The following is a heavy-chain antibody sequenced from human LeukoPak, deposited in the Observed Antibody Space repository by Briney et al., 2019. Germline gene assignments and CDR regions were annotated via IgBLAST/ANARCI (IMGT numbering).Heavy chain of an antibody. CDR1: GFTFDDYG. V-gene: IGHV3-20*04. CDR3: ARDPQPAGGNSFADY. CDR2: INWNGGST. Sequence: GGSLRLSCAASGFTFDDYGMSWVRQAPGKGLEWVSGINWNGGSTGYAGSVKGRFTISRDNAKNSLYLQMNSLRAEDTALYYCARDPQPAGGNSFADYWGQGTLVTVSS. J-gene: IGHJ4*02. D-gene: IGHD4-23*01.